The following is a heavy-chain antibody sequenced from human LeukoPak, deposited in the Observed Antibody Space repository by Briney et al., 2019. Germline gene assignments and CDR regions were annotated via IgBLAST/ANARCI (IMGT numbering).Heavy chain of an antibody. V-gene: IGHV1-69*05. J-gene: IGHJ4*02. CDR2: IIPIADTA. CDR1: QDSFSNYA. D-gene: IGHD4-17*01. Sequence: SVKVSCKSSQDSFSNYAISWVRQAPGQGLEWMGGIIPIADTANYAQRFQGRVTITTDESTTTAYMDLSSLTSEDTAVYFCARSKGDYGISDFWGQGTLVIVSS. CDR3: ARSKGDYGISDF.